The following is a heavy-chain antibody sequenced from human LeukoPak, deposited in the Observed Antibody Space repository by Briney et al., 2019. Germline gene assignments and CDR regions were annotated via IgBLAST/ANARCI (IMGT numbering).Heavy chain of an antibody. J-gene: IGHJ4*02. CDR1: GGSFSGYY. V-gene: IGHV4-34*01. D-gene: IGHD5-18*01. CDR3: ARPSGYTYGDFDY. Sequence: PSETLSLTCAVYGGSFSGYYWSWIRQPPGKGLEWIGEINHSGSTYYNPSLKSRVTISVDTSKNQFSLKLTSVTAADTAVYYCARPSGYTYGDFDYWGQGTLVTVSS. CDR2: INHSGST.